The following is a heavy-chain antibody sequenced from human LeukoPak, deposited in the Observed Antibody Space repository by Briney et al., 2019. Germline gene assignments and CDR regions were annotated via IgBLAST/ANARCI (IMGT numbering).Heavy chain of an antibody. CDR3: ARDRAGDSFDI. D-gene: IGHD7-27*01. V-gene: IGHV4-4*07. CDR2: VYTSGGT. CDR1: DGSISSYY. Sequence: SEALSLTCTVSDGSISSYYWSWIRQPAGKGLEWIGRVYTSGGTNYNPSLKSRVTMSVDTSKNQFSLKLRSVTAADTAVYYCARDRAGDSFDIWGQGTMVTVSS. J-gene: IGHJ3*02.